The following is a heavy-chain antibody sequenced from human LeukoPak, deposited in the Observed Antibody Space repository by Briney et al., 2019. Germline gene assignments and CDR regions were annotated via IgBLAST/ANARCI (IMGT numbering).Heavy chain of an antibody. D-gene: IGHD3-16*01. V-gene: IGHV4-59*08. CDR3: ASGGTRFDAFDI. CDR1: DASISVYY. CDR2: VYDSGST. J-gene: IGHJ3*02. Sequence: SETLSLTCTVSDASISVYYGSWIRQPPGKGLEWVGYVYDSGSTNYNPSLKSRLSMSLDRSKNQFSLNLRSVTAADSAVYYCASGGTRFDAFDIWGQGTTVTVYS.